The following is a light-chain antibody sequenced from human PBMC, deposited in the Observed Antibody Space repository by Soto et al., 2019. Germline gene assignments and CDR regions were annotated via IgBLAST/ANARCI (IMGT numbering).Light chain of an antibody. CDR3: QQYNNWPLT. CDR2: GAS. Sequence: EIVMTQSPVTLSVSPGERATLSCRASQSVSSNLAWYQQRPGQAPRLLIYGASTRATGIPASFSGSGSGTEFTLTISSLQSEDFAAYYCQQYNNWPLTFGGGTKVEIK. J-gene: IGKJ4*01. V-gene: IGKV3-15*01. CDR1: QSVSSN.